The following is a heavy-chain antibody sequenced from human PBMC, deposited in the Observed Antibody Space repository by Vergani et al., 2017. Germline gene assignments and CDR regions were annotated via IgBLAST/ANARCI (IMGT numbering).Heavy chain of an antibody. D-gene: IGHD2-21*02. J-gene: IGHJ4*02. CDR3: AREKLAYCGGDCYSSYFDY. Sequence: QVQLQESGPGLVKPSETLSLTCTVSGGSISSYYWSWIRQPPGKGLEWIGYIYTSGSTNYNPSLKSRVTISVDTSKNQFSLKLSSVTAADTAVYYCAREKLAYCGGDCYSSYFDYWGQGTLVTVSS. CDR2: IYTSGST. V-gene: IGHV4-4*09. CDR1: GGSISSYY.